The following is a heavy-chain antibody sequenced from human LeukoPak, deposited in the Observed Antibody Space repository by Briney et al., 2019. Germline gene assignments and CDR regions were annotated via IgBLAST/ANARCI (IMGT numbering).Heavy chain of an antibody. D-gene: IGHD4-17*01. V-gene: IGHV3-74*01. CDR3: AKGGATVIDY. CDR2: ITSDGSST. CDR1: GFTFSNYW. Sequence: GGSLRLSCAASGFTFSNYWMHWVRQAPGKGLVWVSRITSDGSSTSSADSVKGRFTISRDNAKNTLYLQMNSLRAEDTAVYYCAKGGATVIDYWGQGTLVTVSS. J-gene: IGHJ4*02.